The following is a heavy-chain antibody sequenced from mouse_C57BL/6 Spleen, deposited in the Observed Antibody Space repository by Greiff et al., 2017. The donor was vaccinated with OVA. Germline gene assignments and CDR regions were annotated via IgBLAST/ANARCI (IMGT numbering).Heavy chain of an antibody. CDR1: GFTFSSYG. D-gene: IGHD6-2*01. CDR2: ISSGGSYT. J-gene: IGHJ2*01. CDR3: ARHLSLDYFDD. V-gene: IGHV5-6*01. Sequence: EVQRVESGGDLVKPGGSLKLSCAASGFTFSSYGMSWVRQTPDKRLEWVATISSGGSYTYYPDSVKGRFTISRDNAKNTLYLQMSSLKSEDTAMYYCARHLSLDYFDDWGQGTTLTVSS.